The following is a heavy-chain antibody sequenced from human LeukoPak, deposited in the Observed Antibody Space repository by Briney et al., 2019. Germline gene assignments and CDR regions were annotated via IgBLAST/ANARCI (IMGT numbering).Heavy chain of an antibody. CDR1: GFTFSSYW. CDR3: AKDTGVTTSYY. Sequence: GGSLRLSCAASGFTFSSYWMNWVRQASGKGLEWVSAISGSGGSTYYADSVKGRFTISRDNSKNTLYLQMNSLRAEDTAVYYCAKDTGVTTSYYWGQGTLVTVSS. J-gene: IGHJ4*02. CDR2: ISGSGGST. D-gene: IGHD4-11*01. V-gene: IGHV3-23*01.